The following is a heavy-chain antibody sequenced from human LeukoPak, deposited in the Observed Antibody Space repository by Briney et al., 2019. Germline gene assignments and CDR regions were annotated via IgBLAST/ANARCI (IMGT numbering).Heavy chain of an antibody. Sequence: GGSLRLSCEASEFTFSNYWMSWVRQAPGKGLEWVANVKQDGSEKYYVDSVKGRFTISRDNSKNTVYLQMNSLRAEDTAVYYCAKGGTLWFGSQSDYWGQGTLVTVSS. CDR1: EFTFSNYW. CDR3: AKGGTLWFGSQSDY. V-gene: IGHV3-7*01. J-gene: IGHJ4*02. CDR2: VKQDGSEK. D-gene: IGHD3-10*01.